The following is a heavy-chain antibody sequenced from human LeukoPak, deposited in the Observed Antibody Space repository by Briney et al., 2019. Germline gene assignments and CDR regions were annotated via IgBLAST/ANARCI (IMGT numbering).Heavy chain of an antibody. V-gene: IGHV3-7*01. J-gene: IGHJ4*02. CDR3: ARALNRHIGAFEY. CDR2: IKQDGSEK. CDR1: GFTFSSYW. D-gene: IGHD4/OR15-4a*01. Sequence: GGSLRLSCAASGFTFSSYWMSWVRQAPGKGLEWVANIKQDGSEKYYVDSVKGRFTISRDNAKNSLYLQMNSLRAEDTAMYYCARALNRHIGAFEYWGQGALVTVSS.